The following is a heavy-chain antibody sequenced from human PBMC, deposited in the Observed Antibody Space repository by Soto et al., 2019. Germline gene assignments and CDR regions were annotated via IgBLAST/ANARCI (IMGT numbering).Heavy chain of an antibody. CDR2: INHSGST. V-gene: IGHV4-34*01. J-gene: IGHJ6*02. CDR3: ARIKGYYYGSGSYPYGMDV. CDR1: GGSFSGYY. Sequence: PSETLSLTCAVYGGSFSGYYWSWIRQPPGKGLEWIGEINHSGSTNYNPSLKSRVTISVDTSKNQFSLKLSSVTAADTAVYYCARIKGYYYGSGSYPYGMDVWGQGTTVTVSS. D-gene: IGHD3-10*01.